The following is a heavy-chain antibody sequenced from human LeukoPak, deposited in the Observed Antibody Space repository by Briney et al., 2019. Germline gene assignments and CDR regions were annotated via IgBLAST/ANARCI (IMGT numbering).Heavy chain of an antibody. Sequence: SVKVSCKASGYTFTSYYMHWVRQAPGQGLEWMGGIIPIFGTANYAQKFQGRVTITADESTSTAYMELSSLRSEDTAVYYCAREAIAAAPYFDYWGQGTLVTVSS. CDR2: IIPIFGTA. CDR1: GYTFTSYY. V-gene: IGHV1-69*13. CDR3: AREAIAAAPYFDY. J-gene: IGHJ4*02. D-gene: IGHD6-25*01.